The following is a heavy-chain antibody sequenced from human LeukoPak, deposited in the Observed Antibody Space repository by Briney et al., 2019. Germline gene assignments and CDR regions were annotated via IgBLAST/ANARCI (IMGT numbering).Heavy chain of an antibody. D-gene: IGHD3-22*01. Sequence: ASVKVSCKASGYTFTSYGISWVRQAPGQGLEWMGWISAYNGNTNYAQKLQGRVTMTTDTSTSTAYMELRSLRSDDTAVYYCARAGVYDSSGYYPFPDAFDIWGQGTMVTVSS. J-gene: IGHJ3*02. V-gene: IGHV1-18*01. CDR2: ISAYNGNT. CDR1: GYTFTSYG. CDR3: ARAGVYDSSGYYPFPDAFDI.